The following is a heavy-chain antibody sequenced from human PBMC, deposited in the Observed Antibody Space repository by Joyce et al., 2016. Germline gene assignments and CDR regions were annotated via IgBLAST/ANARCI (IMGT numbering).Heavy chain of an antibody. V-gene: IGHV3-30*04. Sequence: QVQLVESGGGVAQPGRSLRLSCAASGFTFNRYAMQWVRQTPGTGLDWVAVISPDGRKKFYSDSVKDRFIISRDNSNKMVFVQMNSLRVEDTGVYYCARSPSNSWHTFDSWGQGTLVSVSS. D-gene: IGHD2-2*01. J-gene: IGHJ4*02. CDR3: ARSPSNSWHTFDS. CDR2: ISPDGRKK. CDR1: GFTFNRYA.